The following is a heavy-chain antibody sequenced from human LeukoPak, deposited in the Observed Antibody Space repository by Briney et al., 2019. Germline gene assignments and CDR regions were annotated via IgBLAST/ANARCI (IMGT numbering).Heavy chain of an antibody. CDR2: IIPIFGTA. Sequence: SVKVSCKASGGTFCSYAISWVRQAPGQGLEWMGGIIPIFGTANYAQKFQGRVTITTDESTSTAYMELSSLRSEDTAVYYCARGLWELHAFDIWGQGTMVTVSS. CDR1: GGTFCSYA. V-gene: IGHV1-69*05. CDR3: ARGLWELHAFDI. J-gene: IGHJ3*02. D-gene: IGHD1-26*01.